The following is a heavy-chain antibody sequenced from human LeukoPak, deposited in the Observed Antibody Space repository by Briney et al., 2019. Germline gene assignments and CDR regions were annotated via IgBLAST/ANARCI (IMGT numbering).Heavy chain of an antibody. D-gene: IGHD1-26*01. Sequence: PGGSLRLSCAASGFTFSSYAMHWVRQAPGKGLEWVAVISYDGSNKYYADSVKGRFTISRDNSKNTLYLQMNSLRAEDTAVYYCARAGGSYWGVLDYWGQGTLVTVSS. J-gene: IGHJ4*02. CDR2: ISYDGSNK. V-gene: IGHV3-30-3*01. CDR1: GFTFSSYA. CDR3: ARAGGSYWGVLDY.